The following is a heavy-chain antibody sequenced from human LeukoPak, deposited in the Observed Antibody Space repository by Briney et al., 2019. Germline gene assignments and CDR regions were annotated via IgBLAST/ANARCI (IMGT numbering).Heavy chain of an antibody. D-gene: IGHD1-26*01. CDR3: AKSGGYGLIDY. Sequence: SETLSLTRTVSGGSISSSSYYWGWICQPPGKGLEWIGSIYYSGSTYYNESLESRVTISIDTSKNQFSLKLNSVTAADTAMYYCAKSGGYGLIDYWGQGTLVTVSS. J-gene: IGHJ4*02. CDR1: GGSISSSSYY. CDR2: IYYSGST. V-gene: IGHV4-39*01.